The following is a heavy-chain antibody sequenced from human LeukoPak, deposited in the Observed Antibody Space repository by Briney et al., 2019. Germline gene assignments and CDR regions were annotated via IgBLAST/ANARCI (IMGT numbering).Heavy chain of an antibody. J-gene: IGHJ4*02. CDR2: ISAYNGNT. Sequence: GASVKVSCKASGYTFTSCGISWVRQAPGQGLEWVGWISAYNGNTNYAQKLQGRVTMTTDTSTSTAYMELRSLRSDDTAVYYCARDPQIAPDCGGDCYPGDWGQGTLVTVSS. CDR1: GYTFTSCG. CDR3: ARDPQIAPDCGGDCYPGD. D-gene: IGHD2-21*02. V-gene: IGHV1-18*01.